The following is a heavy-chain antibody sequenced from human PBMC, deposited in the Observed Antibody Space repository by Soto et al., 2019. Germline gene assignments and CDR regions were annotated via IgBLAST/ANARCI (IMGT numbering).Heavy chain of an antibody. CDR3: TTGIYYDLLTGYHDVAY. J-gene: IGHJ4*02. Sequence: GGSLRLSCAASGFNLSHPWMTWVRQAAGKGLEWVGRIKSETDGGTADYAAPVKGRITISRDDSKNTVYLQMNSLKTEDTAVYYCTTGIYYDLLTGYHDVAYWGQGTLVTVSS. D-gene: IGHD3-9*01. CDR1: GFNLSHPW. CDR2: IKSETDGGTA. V-gene: IGHV3-15*01.